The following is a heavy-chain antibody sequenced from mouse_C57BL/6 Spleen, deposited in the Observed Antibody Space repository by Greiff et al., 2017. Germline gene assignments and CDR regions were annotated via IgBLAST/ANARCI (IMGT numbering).Heavy chain of an antibody. J-gene: IGHJ4*01. CDR3: ARSSKGYYAMDY. CDR1: GYTFTSYG. Sequence: QVQLQQSGAELARPGASVKLSCKASGYTFTSYGISWVKQRTGQGLEWIGEIYPRSGNTYYNEKFKGKATLTADKSSSTAYMKLRSLTSEDSAVYFCARSSKGYYAMDYWGQGTSVTVSS. V-gene: IGHV1-81*01. D-gene: IGHD1-3*01. CDR2: IYPRSGNT.